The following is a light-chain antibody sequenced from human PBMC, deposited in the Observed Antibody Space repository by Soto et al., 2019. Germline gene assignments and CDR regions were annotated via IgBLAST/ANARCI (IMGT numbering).Light chain of an antibody. V-gene: IGKV3-20*01. CDR1: RGVSANY. J-gene: IGKJ1*01. Sequence: ENLLPQSPGTMSLSPGVGTTLSRRASRGVSANYLAWYQQKPGQAPTLLIYGASIRAAGIPDRFSGSGSGTDFTLTIRRLEPDDFAVYYCQQYGSSPRTFGQGTKVDIK. CDR3: QQYGSSPRT. CDR2: GAS.